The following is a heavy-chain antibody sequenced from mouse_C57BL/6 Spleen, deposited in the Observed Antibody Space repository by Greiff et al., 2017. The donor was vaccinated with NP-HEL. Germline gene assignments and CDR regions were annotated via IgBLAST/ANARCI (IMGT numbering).Heavy chain of an antibody. CDR3: ARLGDYFDY. Sequence: EVQRVESGPGLVKPSQSLSLTCSVTGYSITSGYYWNWIRQFPGNKLEWMGYISYDGSNNYNPSLKNRISITRDTSKNQFFLKLNSVTTADTATYYCARLGDYFDYWGQGTTLTVSS. CDR1: GYSITSGYY. CDR2: ISYDGSN. D-gene: IGHD4-1*01. J-gene: IGHJ2*01. V-gene: IGHV3-6*01.